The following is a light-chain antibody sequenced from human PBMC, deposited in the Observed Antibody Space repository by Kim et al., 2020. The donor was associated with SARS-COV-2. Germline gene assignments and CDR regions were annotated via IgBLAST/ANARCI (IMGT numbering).Light chain of an antibody. CDR1: QSVSSN. CDR2: GAS. Sequence: VSPGERATRSCRASQSVSSNLAWYQQIPGQSHRLLIYGASTRATGIPARFSGSGSGTEFTLTISSLQSEDFAVYYCQQYNNWRWTFGQGTKVDIK. CDR3: QQYNNWRWT. V-gene: IGKV3-15*01. J-gene: IGKJ1*01.